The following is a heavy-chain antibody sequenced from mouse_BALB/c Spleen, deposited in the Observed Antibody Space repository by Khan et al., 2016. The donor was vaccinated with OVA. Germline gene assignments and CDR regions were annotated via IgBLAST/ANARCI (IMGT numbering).Heavy chain of an antibody. CDR2: PYTGDGST. D-gene: IGHD2-4*01. CDR3: AKEGLREVGMDY. J-gene: IGHJ4*01. V-gene: IGHV1-77*01. Sequence: QVQLKQSGPELVKPGTSVKISCKASGYTFPAYDINWVKQRPGQGIEWIGRPYTGDGSTKYNENFKGKATLNVDTSSNTASMHIISLSSDKSAVYFRAKEGLREVGMDYWGQGTSVTVSS. CDR1: GYTFPAYD.